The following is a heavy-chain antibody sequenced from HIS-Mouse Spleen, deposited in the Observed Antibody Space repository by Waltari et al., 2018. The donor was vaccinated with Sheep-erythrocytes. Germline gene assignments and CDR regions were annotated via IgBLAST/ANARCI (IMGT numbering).Heavy chain of an antibody. CDR1: GYTFTSYD. D-gene: IGHD6-13*01. Sequence: QVQLVQSGAEVKKPGASVKVSCKASGYTFTSYDINWVRQATGQGLEWMGWMNPNSGNKGYAQKFQGRVTMTRNTSISTAYMELSSLRSEDTAVYYCARGIAAAGTDWFDPWGQGTLVTVSS. V-gene: IGHV1-8*01. J-gene: IGHJ5*02. CDR2: MNPNSGNK. CDR3: ARGIAAAGTDWFDP.